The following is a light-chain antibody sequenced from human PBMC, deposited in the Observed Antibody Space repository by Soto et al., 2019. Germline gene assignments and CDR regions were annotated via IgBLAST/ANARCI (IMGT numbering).Light chain of an antibody. CDR2: DNN. V-gene: IGLV1-51*01. J-gene: IGLJ2*01. CDR3: GTWDITLSAGV. Sequence: QSVLTQPPSLSAAPGQKVTISCSGANSNIGDNYVSWYQHLPATTPKLLIYDNNKRPSGIPDRFSGSKSGTSATLGITGLQTGDEADYYCGTWDITLSAGVFGGGTKLTVL. CDR1: NSNIGDNY.